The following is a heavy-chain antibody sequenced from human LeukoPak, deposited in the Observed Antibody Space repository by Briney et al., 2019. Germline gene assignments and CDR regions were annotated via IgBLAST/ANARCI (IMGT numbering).Heavy chain of an antibody. J-gene: IGHJ4*02. CDR1: GFTFSSYG. CDR3: ASGENTYYYDSSGSPTDY. V-gene: IGHV3-33*01. D-gene: IGHD3-22*01. Sequence: GGSLRLSCAASGFTFSSYGMHWVRQAPGKGLEWVAVIWYDGSNKYYADSVKGQFTISRDNSKNTLYLQMNSLRAEDTAVYYCASGENTYYYDSSGSPTDYWGQGTLVTVSS. CDR2: IWYDGSNK.